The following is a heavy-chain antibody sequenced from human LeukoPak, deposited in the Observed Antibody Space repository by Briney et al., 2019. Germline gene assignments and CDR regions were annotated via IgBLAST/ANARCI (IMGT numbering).Heavy chain of an antibody. D-gene: IGHD3-16*01. CDR3: ARVGDRSHFGVYFQH. CDR1: GFTFSSYA. CDR2: ISSSSSYI. J-gene: IGHJ1*01. Sequence: PGGSLRLSCAASGFTFSSYAMNWVRQAPGKGLEWVSSISSSSSYIDNADSVKGRFTISRDNAKNALYLQMNSLRVEDTAVYYCARVGDRSHFGVYFQHWGQGTLVTVSS. V-gene: IGHV3-21*01.